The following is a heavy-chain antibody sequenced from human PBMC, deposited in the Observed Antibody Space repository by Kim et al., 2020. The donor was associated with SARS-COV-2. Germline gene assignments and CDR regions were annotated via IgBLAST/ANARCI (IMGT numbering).Heavy chain of an antibody. V-gene: IGHV4-59*01. CDR1: GGSISTYY. J-gene: IGHJ6*02. CDR2: IYYSGST. D-gene: IGHD3-16*01. CDR3: ASRRVPGSSPLGGRMDV. Sequence: SETLSLTCTVSGGSISTYYWSWLRQPPGKGLEWIGYIYYSGSTNYNPSLNGRVTISADTSKNQFSLKLSSVTAADTAVYYCASRRVPGSSPLGGRMDVWGQGTTVTVSS.